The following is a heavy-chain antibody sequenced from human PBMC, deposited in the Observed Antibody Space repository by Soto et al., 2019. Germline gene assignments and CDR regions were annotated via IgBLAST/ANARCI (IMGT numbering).Heavy chain of an antibody. CDR2: IWYDGSNK. Sequence: GGSLRLSCATSGFTFSSYGMHWVRQAPGKGLEWVAVIWYDGSNKYYADSVKGRFTISRDNSKNTLYLQMNSLRAEDTAVYYCARARGYSSGQGFDGMSVWGQGT. J-gene: IGHJ6*02. V-gene: IGHV3-33*01. CDR1: GFTFSSYG. D-gene: IGHD6-19*01. CDR3: ARARGYSSGQGFDGMSV.